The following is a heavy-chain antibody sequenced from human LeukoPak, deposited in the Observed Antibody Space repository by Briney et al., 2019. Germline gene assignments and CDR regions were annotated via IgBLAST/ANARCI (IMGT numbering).Heavy chain of an antibody. CDR3: ARDWGTLGYFDY. J-gene: IGHJ4*02. D-gene: IGHD2/OR15-2a*01. V-gene: IGHV3-23*01. CDR1: GFPFSSYA. CDR2: ISGSDNNA. Sequence: GGSLRLSCAASGFPFSSYAMNWVRQAPGKGLEWVSSISGSDNNAYSADSVKGRFTISRDNSKNTLYLQMNSLRAEDTAVYYCARDWGTLGYFDYWGQGTLVTVSS.